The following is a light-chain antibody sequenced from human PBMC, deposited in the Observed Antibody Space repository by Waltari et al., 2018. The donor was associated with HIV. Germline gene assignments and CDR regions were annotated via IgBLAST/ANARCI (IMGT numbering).Light chain of an antibody. CDR2: EVS. CDR1: SSDVGGYNF. J-gene: IGLJ3*02. CDR3: SSYAGNRRV. Sequence: QSALTQPPSASGSPGQSVTISCTGTSSDVGGYNFVSWYQHHPGKAPKLMIYEVSKRPSGVPDRFSGSKSGNTASLTVSGLQAEDEADYYCSSYAGNRRVFGGGTKLTVL. V-gene: IGLV2-8*01.